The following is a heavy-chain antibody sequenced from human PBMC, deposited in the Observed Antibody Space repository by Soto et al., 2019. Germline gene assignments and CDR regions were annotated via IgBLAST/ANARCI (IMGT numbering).Heavy chain of an antibody. CDR2: MNPNSGNT. CDR3: ARAIDGIAAAVDPWFDP. CDR1: GYTFTSYD. Sequence: ASVKVSCKASGYTFTSYDINWVRQATGQGLEWMGWMNPNSGNTGYAQKFQGRVTMTRNTSISTAYMELSSLRSEDTAVYYCARAIDGIAAAVDPWFDPWGQGTLVTVSS. J-gene: IGHJ5*02. V-gene: IGHV1-8*01. D-gene: IGHD6-13*01.